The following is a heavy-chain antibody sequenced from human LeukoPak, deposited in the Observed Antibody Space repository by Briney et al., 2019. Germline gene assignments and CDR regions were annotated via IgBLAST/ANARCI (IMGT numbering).Heavy chain of an antibody. J-gene: IGHJ4*02. Sequence: GGSLRLSCAASGFTFSTYAMNWVRQAPGKGLEWVSGISGSGGSTYYADSVKGRFTISRDNSKNTLYLQMNSLRAEDTAVYYCAKAGTVTTFYFDYWGQGTLVTVSS. CDR1: GFTFSTYA. CDR2: ISGSGGST. CDR3: AKAGTVTTFYFDY. V-gene: IGHV3-23*01. D-gene: IGHD4-17*01.